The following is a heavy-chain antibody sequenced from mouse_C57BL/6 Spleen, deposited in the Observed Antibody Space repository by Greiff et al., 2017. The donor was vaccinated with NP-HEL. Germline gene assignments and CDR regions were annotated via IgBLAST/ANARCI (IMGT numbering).Heavy chain of an antibody. J-gene: IGHJ2*01. Sequence: QVQLKESGAELVRPGSSVKLSCKASGYTFTSYWMDWVKQRPGQGLEWIGNIYPSDSETHYNQKFKDKATLTVDKSSSTAYMQLSSLTSEDSAVYYCARSEYYFDYWGQGTTLTVSS. CDR1: GYTFTSYW. CDR2: IYPSDSET. V-gene: IGHV1-61*01. CDR3: ARSEYYFDY.